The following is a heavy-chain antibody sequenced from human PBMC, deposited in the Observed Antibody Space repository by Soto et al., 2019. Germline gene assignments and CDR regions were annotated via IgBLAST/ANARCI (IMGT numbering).Heavy chain of an antibody. V-gene: IGHV1-46*01. CDR2: INPKDGTT. J-gene: IGHJ3*02. Sequence: QAQLMQSGAEVKKPGASVKVSCKASGDTFTRNFLHWVRQAPGQGLEWRGIINPKDGTTNYAQKFQRIVTVTKDTSMSPVYMELSSMRSEDRSVYFCARDAGINMLRGVNFAFDIWGQGTMVTVSS. D-gene: IGHD3-10*01. CDR3: ARDAGINMLRGVNFAFDI. CDR1: GDTFTRNF.